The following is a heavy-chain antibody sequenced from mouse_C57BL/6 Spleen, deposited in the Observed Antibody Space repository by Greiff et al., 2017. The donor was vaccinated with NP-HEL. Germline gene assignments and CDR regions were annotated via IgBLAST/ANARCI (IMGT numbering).Heavy chain of an antibody. CDR3: ARRGGYDDAWFAY. V-gene: IGHV1-26*01. D-gene: IGHD2-2*01. CDR1: GYTFTDYY. Sequence: VQLQQSGPELVKPGASVKISCKASGYTFTDYYMNWVKQSHGKSLEWIGDINPNNGGTSYNQKFKGKATLTVDKSSSTAYMELRSLTSEDSAVYYCARRGGYDDAWFAYWGQGTLVTVSA. CDR2: INPNNGGT. J-gene: IGHJ3*01.